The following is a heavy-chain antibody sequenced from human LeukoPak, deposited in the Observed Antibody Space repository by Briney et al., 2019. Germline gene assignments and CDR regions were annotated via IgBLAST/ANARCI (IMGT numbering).Heavy chain of an antibody. V-gene: IGHV3-33*01. CDR2: IWYDGSSK. CDR3: ARDFELSH. D-gene: IGHD3-16*02. J-gene: IGHJ4*02. CDR1: GFTFSSYG. Sequence: GGTLRLSCAASGFTFSSYGMHWVRQAPGKGLEWVALIWYDGSSKHYADSVRGRFTISRDNSKNTLYLQMNSLRAEDTAVYYCARDFELSHWGQGTLVTVSS.